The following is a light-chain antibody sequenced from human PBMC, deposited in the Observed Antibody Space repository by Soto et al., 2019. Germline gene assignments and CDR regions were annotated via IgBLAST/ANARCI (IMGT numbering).Light chain of an antibody. J-gene: IGLJ1*01. Sequence: QSVLTQPASVSGSPGQSITISCTGTSSDVGGYNYVSWYQQLPGKAPKLMIYDVSNRPSGVSNRFSGSKSGTSASLAITGLQAGDEADYYCQSYDSSLSRVFGTGTKVTVL. V-gene: IGLV2-14*01. CDR3: QSYDSSLSRV. CDR1: SSDVGGYNY. CDR2: DVS.